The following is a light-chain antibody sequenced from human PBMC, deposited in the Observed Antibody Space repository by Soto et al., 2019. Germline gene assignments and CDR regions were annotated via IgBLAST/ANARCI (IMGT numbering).Light chain of an antibody. CDR1: QSVSSY. Sequence: EIMLTQSPATLSLSTGERATLSCRASQSVSSYLAWYQQKPGQGPRLLIYGASTRVTGIPARFSGSGSGTEFTLTISSLQSEDFAVYYCQQSSNWPPGRLTFGGGTKVDIK. V-gene: IGKV3D-15*01. J-gene: IGKJ4*01. CDR2: GAS. CDR3: QQSSNWPPGRLT.